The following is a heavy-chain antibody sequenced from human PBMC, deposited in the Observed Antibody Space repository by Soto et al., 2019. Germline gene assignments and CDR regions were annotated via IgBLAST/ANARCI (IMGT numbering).Heavy chain of an antibody. J-gene: IGHJ6*02. CDR2: INHSGST. V-gene: IGHV4-34*01. Sequence: KASETLSLTCAVYGGSFSGYYWSWIRQPPGKGLEWIGEINHSGSTNYNPSLKSRVTISVDTSKNQFSLKLSSVTAADTAVYYCARLKHDYVWGSYVLGSYYYGMDVWGQGTTVTVSS. CDR1: GGSFSGYY. CDR3: ARLKHDYVWGSYVLGSYYYGMDV. D-gene: IGHD3-16*01.